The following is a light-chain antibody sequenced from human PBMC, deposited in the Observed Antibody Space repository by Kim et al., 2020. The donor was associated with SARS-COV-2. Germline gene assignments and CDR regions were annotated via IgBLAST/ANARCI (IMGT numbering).Light chain of an antibody. V-gene: IGKV2-24*01. CDR3: MQSTQFPRT. Sequence: PAHISCRSSHNHEHRDGHTCLSWLPRRPGQSPRLLICQISNRFSGVPDRFSGSGAGTDFTLKISRVGAEDVGLYYCMQSTQFPRTFGQGTKVDIK. J-gene: IGKJ1*01. CDR1: HNHEHRDGHTC. CDR2: QIS.